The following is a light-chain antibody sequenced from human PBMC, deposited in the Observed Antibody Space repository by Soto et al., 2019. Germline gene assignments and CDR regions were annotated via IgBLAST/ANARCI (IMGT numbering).Light chain of an antibody. CDR2: KAS. CDR1: QSISPW. Sequence: DSQMTQFPSTLSASVGDRVTITCRASQSISPWLAWYQQKPGKAPKILISKASTLQSGVPPRFSGSGSGTEFTLTISSLQPDDFATSYCQQYERYPMTFGGGTKVEIK. CDR3: QQYERYPMT. J-gene: IGKJ4*01. V-gene: IGKV1-5*03.